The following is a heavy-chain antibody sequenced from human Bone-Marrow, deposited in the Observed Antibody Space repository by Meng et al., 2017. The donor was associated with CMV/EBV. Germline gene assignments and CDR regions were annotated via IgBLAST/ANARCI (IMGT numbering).Heavy chain of an antibody. V-gene: IGHV1-69*05. J-gene: IGHJ5*02. CDR1: GGTFSSYA. CDR2: IIPIFDTA. CDR3: ARDSGLWWIENWFDP. D-gene: IGHD2-21*01. Sequence: SVKVSCKASGGTFSSYAISWVRQAPGQGLEWMGGIIPIFDTANYAQKFQGRVTITTDESTSTAYMELNSLRAEDTAVYYCARDSGLWWIENWFDPWGQGTLVTVSS.